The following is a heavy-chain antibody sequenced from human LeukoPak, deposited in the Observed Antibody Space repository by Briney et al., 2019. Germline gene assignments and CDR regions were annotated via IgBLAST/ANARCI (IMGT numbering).Heavy chain of an antibody. CDR1: GVSISNYY. D-gene: IGHD6-6*01. CDR2: IYYDGST. Sequence: PSXXLSLTCSVSGVSISNYYWSWIRQPPGKGLEWIAFIYYDGSTNYNPSLKSRATISVDTSKNQYSLNLSSVTPADTAVYYCARGGASSKFFDAWGQGTLVTVSS. J-gene: IGHJ4*02. CDR3: ARGGASSKFFDA. V-gene: IGHV4-59*01.